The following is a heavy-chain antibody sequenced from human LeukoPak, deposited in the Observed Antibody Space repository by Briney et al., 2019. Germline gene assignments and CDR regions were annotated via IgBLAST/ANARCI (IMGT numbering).Heavy chain of an antibody. D-gene: IGHD5-12*01. Sequence: PGWSLRLSCAAPGFTFDEYAMHWVRQAPGKGLEWVSSISSNRSYIYYADSVKGRFTISRDNTMNSLFLQMNSLRAEDTAVYYCAPALSLYDYIYFDYWGQGTLVTVSS. CDR1: GFTFDEYA. CDR3: APALSLYDYIYFDY. V-gene: IGHV3-21*01. J-gene: IGHJ4*02. CDR2: ISSNRSYI.